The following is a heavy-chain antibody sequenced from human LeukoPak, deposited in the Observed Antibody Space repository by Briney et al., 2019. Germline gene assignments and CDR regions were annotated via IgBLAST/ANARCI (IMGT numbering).Heavy chain of an antibody. CDR3: AKDHGYSYVRALYYYYYYMDV. CDR2: ITGNGGTT. D-gene: IGHD5-18*01. Sequence: GGTQRLSCAASGFTFSNYGMNWVRQAPGKGLEWVSGITGNGGTTYYADSVKGRFTISRDNSKNTLYLQMNSLRAEDTAVYYCAKDHGYSYVRALYYYYYYMDVWGKGTTVTISS. CDR1: GFTFSNYG. V-gene: IGHV3-23*01. J-gene: IGHJ6*03.